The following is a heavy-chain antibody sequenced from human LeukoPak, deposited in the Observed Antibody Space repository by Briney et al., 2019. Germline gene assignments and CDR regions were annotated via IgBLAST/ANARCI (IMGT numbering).Heavy chain of an antibody. Sequence: KTSETLSLTCTVSGGSISSYYWSWIRQPAGKGLEWIGRIYTSGSTNYNPSLKSRVTMSVDTSRNQFSLKLSSVTAADTAVYYCARDSPIVVVPAANWFDPWGQGTLVTVSS. D-gene: IGHD2-2*01. CDR3: ARDSPIVVVPAANWFDP. CDR1: GGSISSYY. V-gene: IGHV4-4*07. CDR2: IYTSGST. J-gene: IGHJ5*02.